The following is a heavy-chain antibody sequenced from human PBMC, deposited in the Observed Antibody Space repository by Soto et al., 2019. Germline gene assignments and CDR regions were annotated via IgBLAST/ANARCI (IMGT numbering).Heavy chain of an antibody. Sequence: QVQLQESGPGLVKPSETLSLTCTVSGGSINGHYWGWTRQSPGRGLEWIGYIHYTGRTNSNPSLKSRLTISVDTSKNQFFLRLNSVTAADTAVYYCAKCGPWSFDSWGQGTLVTVSS. V-gene: IGHV4-59*11. CDR3: AKCGPWSFDS. CDR2: IHYTGRT. D-gene: IGHD2-15*01. J-gene: IGHJ4*02. CDR1: GGSINGHY.